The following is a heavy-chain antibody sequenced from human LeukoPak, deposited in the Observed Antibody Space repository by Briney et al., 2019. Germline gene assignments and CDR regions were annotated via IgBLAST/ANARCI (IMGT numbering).Heavy chain of an antibody. CDR2: ISSSSRYI. D-gene: IGHD1-26*01. Sequence: PGGSLRLSCAASGFTFSSYSMNWVRQAPGKGLEWVSSISSSSRYIYYADSEKGRFTISRDNAKNSLYLQMNSLRAEDTAVYYCARSGSLPTNDAFDIWGQGTMVTVSS. CDR3: ARSGSLPTNDAFDI. V-gene: IGHV3-21*01. CDR1: GFTFSSYS. J-gene: IGHJ3*02.